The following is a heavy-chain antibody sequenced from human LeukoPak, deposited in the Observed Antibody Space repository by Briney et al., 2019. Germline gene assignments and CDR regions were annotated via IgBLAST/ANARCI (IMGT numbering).Heavy chain of an antibody. CDR3: ARDPNWGY. D-gene: IGHD7-27*01. CDR1: GYTFTGYY. J-gene: IGHJ4*02. Sequence: ASVKVSCKASGYTFTGYYIHWVRQAPGQGPEWMGWINPNSGGTNYAQKFQGRVTMTRDTSISTAYMELTRLTSDDTAVYYCARDPNWGYWGQGTLVTVSS. V-gene: IGHV1-2*02. CDR2: INPNSGGT.